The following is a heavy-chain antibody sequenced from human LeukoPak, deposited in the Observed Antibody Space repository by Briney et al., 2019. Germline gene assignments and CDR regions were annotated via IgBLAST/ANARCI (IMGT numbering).Heavy chain of an antibody. D-gene: IGHD3-3*01. J-gene: IGHJ4*02. Sequence: SETLSLTCGVSGGSISSTNWWSWVRQPPGQGLEWIGEISLTGRTNYNPSLKSRVTISVDRSKNQFSLKLSSVAAADTAVYYCARSYDTNFDYWGQGTLVTVSS. V-gene: IGHV4-4*02. CDR1: GGSISSTNW. CDR2: ISLTGRT. CDR3: ARSYDTNFDY.